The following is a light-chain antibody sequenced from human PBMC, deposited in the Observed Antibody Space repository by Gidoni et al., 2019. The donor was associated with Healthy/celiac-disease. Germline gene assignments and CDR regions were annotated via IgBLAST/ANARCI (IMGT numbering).Light chain of an antibody. CDR2: DAS. Sequence: EIVLPQSPATLSLSPGERATLSCRASQSVSSYLAWYQQKPGQAPSLLIYDASNRATGLPARFSGSGSGTDFTLTISSLEPEDFAVYYCQQRSNWPPGVYTFGQXTKLEIK. V-gene: IGKV3-11*01. CDR3: QQRSNWPPGVYT. J-gene: IGKJ2*01. CDR1: QSVSSY.